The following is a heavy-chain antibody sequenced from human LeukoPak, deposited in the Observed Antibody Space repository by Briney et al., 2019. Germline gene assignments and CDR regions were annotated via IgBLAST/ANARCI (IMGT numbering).Heavy chain of an antibody. CDR1: GFTFSSYS. CDR2: ISSSSSYI. J-gene: IGHJ6*02. V-gene: IGHV3-21*01. Sequence: PGGPLRLSCAASGFTFSSYSMNWVRKTPGKGLEWVSSISSSSSYIYYADSVKGRFTISRDNAKNALYLQMNSLRAEDTAVYYCAREGFEFVAGMVGYGMYVWGQGTTVTVSS. D-gene: IGHD6-19*01. CDR3: AREGFEFVAGMVGYGMYV.